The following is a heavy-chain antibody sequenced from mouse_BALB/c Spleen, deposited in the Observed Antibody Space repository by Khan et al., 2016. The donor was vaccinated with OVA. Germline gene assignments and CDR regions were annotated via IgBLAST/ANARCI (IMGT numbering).Heavy chain of an antibody. J-gene: IGHJ4*01. V-gene: IGHV9-3-1*01. Sequence: QIQLVQSGPELKKPGETVKISCKASGYTFRNYGMNWVKQAPGKGLKWMGWINTYTGEPTYADDFKGRFAFSLATSASTAYLQINNLKNEDTATYFYARSGCDGNEAIDYWVQGTSVTVSS. CDR2: INTYTGEP. D-gene: IGHD2-1*01. CDR3: ARSGCDGNEAIDY. CDR1: GYTFRNYG.